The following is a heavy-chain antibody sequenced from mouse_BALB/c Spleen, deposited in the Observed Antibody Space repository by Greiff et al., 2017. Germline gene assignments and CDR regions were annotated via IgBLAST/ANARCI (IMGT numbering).Heavy chain of an antibody. D-gene: IGHD1-1*01. V-gene: IGHV3-2*02. CDR2: IRYSGST. J-gene: IGHJ2*01. CDR3: TRSIYGSSQGHYFDY. CDR1: GYSITSDYA. Sequence: EVKLEESGPGLVKPSQSLSLTCTATGYSITSDYAWNWIRQFPGNKLEWMGYIRYSGSTSYNPSLKSRISITRDTSENQFFLQLNSVTTKDTATYYCTRSIYGSSQGHYFDYWGQGTTLTVSS.